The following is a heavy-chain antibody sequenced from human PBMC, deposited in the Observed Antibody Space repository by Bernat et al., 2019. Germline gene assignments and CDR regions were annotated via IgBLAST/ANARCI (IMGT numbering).Heavy chain of an antibody. J-gene: IGHJ4*02. Sequence: QVQLVQSGGEVKKPGASMTVSCKTSGYKFINYPITWVRQSPGQGLEWLGWIDSYNGNTKYVQKLQDRVTVTTDTSTSTAYMELRSLRSDDTAVYYCARGSEYSGLLLNFDYWGQGTLVTVSS. D-gene: IGHD3-22*01. CDR3: ARGSEYSGLLLNFDY. CDR1: GYKFINYP. CDR2: IDSYNGNT. V-gene: IGHV1-18*01.